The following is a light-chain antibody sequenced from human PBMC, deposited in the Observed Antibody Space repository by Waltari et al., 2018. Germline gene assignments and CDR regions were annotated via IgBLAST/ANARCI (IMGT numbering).Light chain of an antibody. Sequence: DVVMTQSPDSLAVSLGERATINCKSSQSVLYSSNNKNYLAWFQKKPGQPPKLLIYWAPTRESGVPDRFSGSGSGTDFTLTISSLQAEDVAVYYCQQYYTSPQTFGQGTKVEIK. CDR1: QSVLYSSNNKNY. J-gene: IGKJ2*01. CDR2: WAP. V-gene: IGKV4-1*01. CDR3: QQYYTSPQT.